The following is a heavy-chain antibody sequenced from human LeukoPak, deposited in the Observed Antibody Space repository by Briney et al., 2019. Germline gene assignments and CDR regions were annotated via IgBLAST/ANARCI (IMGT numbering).Heavy chain of an antibody. CDR2: IIPIFGTA. D-gene: IGHD1-26*01. Sequence: GTSVKVSCKASGYTFTSYAMNWVRQAPGQGLEWMGGIIPIFGTANYAQKFQGRVTITADESTSTAYMELSSLRSEDTAVYYCAVGPGWALVYWGQGTLVTVSS. V-gene: IGHV1-69*13. CDR1: GYTFTSYA. CDR3: AVGPGWALVY. J-gene: IGHJ4*02.